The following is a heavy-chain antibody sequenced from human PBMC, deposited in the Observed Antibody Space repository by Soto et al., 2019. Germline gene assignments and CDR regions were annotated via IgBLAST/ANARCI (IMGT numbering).Heavy chain of an antibody. CDR3: IHRRVNGGMDH. Sequence: QITLKESGPTLVKPTQTLTLTCTFSGFSLSTSGVGVGCVRQPPGKALEWLAVIHWNDDNHYTSSLKTRLTVTKDIIKNQVVFTMTNMDPVDTGTYYCIHRRVNGGMDHWGPGILVTVSS. CDR1: GFSLSTSGVG. J-gene: IGHJ4*02. CDR2: IHWNDDN. V-gene: IGHV2-5*01.